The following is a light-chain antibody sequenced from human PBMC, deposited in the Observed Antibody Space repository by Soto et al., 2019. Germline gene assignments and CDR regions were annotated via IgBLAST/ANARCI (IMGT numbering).Light chain of an antibody. CDR2: DNN. CDR1: NSNIGNNF. V-gene: IGLV1-51*01. CDR3: GSWDTSLSAGV. Sequence: QSVLTQPPSVSAAPGQKVTISCSGSNSNIGNNFVPWYQHLPGTAPKLLIYDNNKRPSGIPARFSGSKSGTSATLGITGLQTGDEADYYCGSWDTSLSAGVFGGGTKVTVL. J-gene: IGLJ2*01.